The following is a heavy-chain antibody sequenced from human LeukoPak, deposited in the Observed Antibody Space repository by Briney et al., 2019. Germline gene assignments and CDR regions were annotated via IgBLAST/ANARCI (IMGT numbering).Heavy chain of an antibody. J-gene: IGHJ4*02. D-gene: IGHD1-7*01. V-gene: IGHV3-21*01. Sequence: GGSLRLSCAASGFTFSSYSMNWVRQAPGKGLEWVSSISSSSSYIYYADSVKGRFTISRDNAKNSLYLQMNSLRAEDTAVYYCAGDLGNYVSAFDYWGQGTLVTVSS. CDR3: AGDLGNYVSAFDY. CDR2: ISSSSSYI. CDR1: GFTFSSYS.